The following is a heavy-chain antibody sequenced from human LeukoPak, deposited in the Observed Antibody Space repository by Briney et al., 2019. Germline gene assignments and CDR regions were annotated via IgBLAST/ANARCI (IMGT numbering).Heavy chain of an antibody. CDR1: GFTFSDYW. V-gene: IGHV3-7*03. D-gene: IGHD3-10*01. Sequence: GGSLRLSCAASGFTFSDYWMNWVRQAPGKGLEWAANMKEGGSEKYCVDCVKGRFTISRDNAKNSLYLQMNSLRVEDTAVYYCARGPNYGSRSDYFDYWGQGTLVTVSS. CDR2: MKEGGSEK. J-gene: IGHJ4*02. CDR3: ARGPNYGSRSDYFDY.